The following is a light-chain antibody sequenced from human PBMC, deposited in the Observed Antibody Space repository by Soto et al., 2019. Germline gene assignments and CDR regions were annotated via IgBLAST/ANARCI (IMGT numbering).Light chain of an antibody. CDR3: LQHNTYPVN. J-gene: IGKJ4*01. CDR2: AAS. V-gene: IGKV1-17*01. Sequence: DIQMTQSPSSLSASVGDRVTITCRASQGIRNDLGWYQQKPGKAPKRLIYAASSLQSWVPSRFSASGFGTAFALTISRMQPDDFATYYCLQHNTYPVNLGGRTKVEI. CDR1: QGIRND.